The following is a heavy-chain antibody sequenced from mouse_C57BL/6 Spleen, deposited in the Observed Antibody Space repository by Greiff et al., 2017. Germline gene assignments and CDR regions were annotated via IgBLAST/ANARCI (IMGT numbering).Heavy chain of an antibody. D-gene: IGHD2-2*01. CDR2: IYPGSGST. CDR3: AIYYGYDGRFAY. J-gene: IGHJ3*01. Sequence: QVHVKQSGAELVKPGASVKMSCKASGYTFTSYWITWVKQRPGQGLEWIGDIYPGSGSTNYNEKFKSKATLTVDTSSSTAYMQLSSLTSEDSAVYYCAIYYGYDGRFAYWGQGTLVTVSA. CDR1: GYTFTSYW. V-gene: IGHV1-55*01.